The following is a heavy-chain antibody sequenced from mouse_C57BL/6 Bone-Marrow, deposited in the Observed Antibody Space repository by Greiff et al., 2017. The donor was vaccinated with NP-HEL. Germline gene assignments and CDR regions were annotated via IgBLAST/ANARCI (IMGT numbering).Heavy chain of an antibody. CDR2: ISSGSSTI. CDR1: GFTFSDYG. CDR3: ARGDDYDPFDY. J-gene: IGHJ2*01. Sequence: DVMLVESGGGLVKPGGSLKLSCAASGFTFSDYGMHWVRQAPEKGLEWVAYISSGSSTIYYADTVKGRFTISRDNAKNTLFLQMTSLRSEDTAMYYCARGDDYDPFDYWGQGTTLTVSS. D-gene: IGHD2-4*01. V-gene: IGHV5-17*01.